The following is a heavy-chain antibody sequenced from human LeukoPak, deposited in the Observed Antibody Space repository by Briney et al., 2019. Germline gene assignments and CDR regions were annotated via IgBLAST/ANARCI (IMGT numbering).Heavy chain of an antibody. CDR2: IYSGGST. V-gene: IGHV3-66*02. CDR3: ASKGSIAARHGFDY. D-gene: IGHD6-6*01. J-gene: IGHJ4*02. CDR1: GFTVSSNY. Sequence: GGSLRLSXAASGFTVSSNYMSWVRQAPGKGLEWVSVIYSGGSTYYADSVKGRFTISRDNSKNTLYLQMNSLRAEDTAVYYCASKGSIAARHGFDYWGQGTLVTVSS.